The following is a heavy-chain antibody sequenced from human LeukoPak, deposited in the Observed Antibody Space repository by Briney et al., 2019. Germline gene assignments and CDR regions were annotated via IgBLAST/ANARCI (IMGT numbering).Heavy chain of an antibody. CDR3: ATWGSYGMDV. D-gene: IGHD3-16*01. CDR2: VGGSGGST. V-gene: IGHV3-23*01. Sequence: GGSLRLSCAASGFTFSTYAMTWVRQAPGKGLEWVSAVGGSGGSTFYADSVKGRFTISRDNSKNTLYLQMDRLRAEDTAVYYCATWGSYGMDVWGQGTTVTVSS. CDR1: GFTFSTYA. J-gene: IGHJ6*02.